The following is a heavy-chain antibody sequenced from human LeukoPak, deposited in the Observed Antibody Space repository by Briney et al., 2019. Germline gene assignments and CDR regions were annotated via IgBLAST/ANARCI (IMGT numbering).Heavy chain of an antibody. D-gene: IGHD3-22*01. J-gene: IGHJ4*02. CDR3: ARADYYDSSGPTFPFDY. V-gene: IGHV3-64*01. Sequence: GGSLRLSCAASGFTFSSYAMHWVRQAPGKGLEYVSAISSNGGSTYYTNSVKGRFTISRDNSKNTLYLQMGSLRAEDMAVYYCARADYYDSSGPTFPFDYWGQGTLVTVSS. CDR2: ISSNGGST. CDR1: GFTFSSYA.